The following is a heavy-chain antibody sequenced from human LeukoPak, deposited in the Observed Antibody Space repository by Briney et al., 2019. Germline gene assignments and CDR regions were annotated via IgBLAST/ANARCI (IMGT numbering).Heavy chain of an antibody. V-gene: IGHV3-66*01. D-gene: IGHD4-17*01. CDR2: IYSGGST. Sequence: GGSLRLSCAASGCTVSSNYMSWVRQAPGKGLEWVSVIYSGGSTYYADSVKGRFTISRDNSKNTLYLQMNSLRAEDTAVYYCARMGVDYGDYGWFDPWGQGTLVTVSS. CDR3: ARMGVDYGDYGWFDP. CDR1: GCTVSSNY. J-gene: IGHJ5*02.